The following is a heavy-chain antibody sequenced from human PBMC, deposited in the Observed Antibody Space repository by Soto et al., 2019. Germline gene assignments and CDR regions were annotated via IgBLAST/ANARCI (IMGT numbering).Heavy chain of an antibody. D-gene: IGHD3-10*01. J-gene: IGHJ6*02. Sequence: GGSLRLSCAASGFTFSTAWINWVRQAPGKGLEWVGRIKSQVNGGTPDFAAPVRGRFAISRDNSKNTLYLQMNSLRAEDTAVYYCAGTELATLTSGVYYYGMDVWGQGTTVTVSS. CDR3: AGTELATLTSGVYYYGMDV. CDR1: GFTFSTAW. CDR2: IKSQVNGGTP. V-gene: IGHV3-15*07.